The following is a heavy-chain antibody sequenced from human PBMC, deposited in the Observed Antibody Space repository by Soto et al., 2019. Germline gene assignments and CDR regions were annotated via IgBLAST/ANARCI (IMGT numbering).Heavy chain of an antibody. V-gene: IGHV1-46*01. CDR1: GFTLTSYY. J-gene: IGHJ4*02. D-gene: IGHD3-10*01. CDR2: INPSGGST. Sequence: EASVKVSSKASGFTLTSYYMHGVRQSPGQGLEWMGIINPSGGSTSYAQKFQGRVTMTRDTSTSTVYMELSSLRSEDTAVYYCARDPSPMVRGVMEFDYWGQGTLVTVSS. CDR3: ARDPSPMVRGVMEFDY.